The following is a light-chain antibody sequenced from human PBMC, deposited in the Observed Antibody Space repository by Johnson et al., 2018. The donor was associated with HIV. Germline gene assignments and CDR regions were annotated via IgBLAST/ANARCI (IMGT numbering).Light chain of an antibody. Sequence: HSVLTQPPSVSAAPGQKVTISCSGSSSNIGNNYVSWYQQLPGTAPKLLIYDNNKRPSGIPDRFSGSKSGTSATLGITGLQTGDEADYYCETWDSSLSANVVGTGTMVTVL. CDR1: SSNIGNNY. V-gene: IGLV1-51*01. CDR2: DNN. CDR3: ETWDSSLSANV. J-gene: IGLJ1*01.